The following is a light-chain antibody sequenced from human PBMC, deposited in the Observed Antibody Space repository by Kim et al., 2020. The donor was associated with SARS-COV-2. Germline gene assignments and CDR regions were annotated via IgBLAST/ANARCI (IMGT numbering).Light chain of an antibody. J-gene: IGLJ3*02. Sequence: RPTATLTFPGNSNNVGYQGVAWLQQHQGHPPKLVSYRDNNRPSGISERFSASRSGNTASLTITGLQPEDEADYYCSSWDTSLSAWVFGGGTQLTVL. CDR3: SSWDTSLSAWV. V-gene: IGLV10-54*01. CDR1: SNNVGYQG. CDR2: RDN.